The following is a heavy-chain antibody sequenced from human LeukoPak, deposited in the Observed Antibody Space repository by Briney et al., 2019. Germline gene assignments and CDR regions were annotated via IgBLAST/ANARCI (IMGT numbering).Heavy chain of an antibody. CDR3: ARYRFVVGATDSFDI. Sequence: GGSLRLSCAASGFTFSSYEINWVRQAPGKGLEWVSSITSSSSYIYYADSVKGRFTISRDNARNSLSLQMNSLRAEDTAVYYCARYRFVVGATDSFDIWGQGTMVTVSS. CDR1: GFTFSSYE. V-gene: IGHV3-21*01. D-gene: IGHD1-26*01. J-gene: IGHJ3*02. CDR2: ITSSSSYI.